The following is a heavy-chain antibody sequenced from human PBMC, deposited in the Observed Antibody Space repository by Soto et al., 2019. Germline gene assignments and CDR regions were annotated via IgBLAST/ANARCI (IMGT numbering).Heavy chain of an antibody. CDR1: GYTFTGYY. CDR2: INPNSGGT. Sequence: SVKVSCKASGYTFTGYYMHWVRQAPGQGLEWMGWINPNSGGTNYAQKFQGRVTMTRDTSISTAYMELSRLRSDDTAVYYCAREWAVAGEPPSNYYYYGPDVWGQGTMVTVPS. J-gene: IGHJ6*02. D-gene: IGHD6-19*01. V-gene: IGHV1-2*02. CDR3: AREWAVAGEPPSNYYYYGPDV.